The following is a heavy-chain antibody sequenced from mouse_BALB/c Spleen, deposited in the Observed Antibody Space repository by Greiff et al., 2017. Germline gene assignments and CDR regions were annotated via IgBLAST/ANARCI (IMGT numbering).Heavy chain of an antibody. J-gene: IGHJ1*01. CDR1: GSTFPEYT. CDR2: INPNNGGT. CDR3: ARPTPTGEGYFDV. V-gene: IGHV1-18*01. D-gene: IGHD4-1*02. Sequence: EVQLQQSGPELVKPGASVKISSKTSGSTFPEYTMHWVKQSHGKSLEWIGGINPNNGGTSYNQKFKGKATLTVDKSSSTAYMELRSLTSEDSAVYYCARPTPTGEGYFDVWGAGTTVTVSS.